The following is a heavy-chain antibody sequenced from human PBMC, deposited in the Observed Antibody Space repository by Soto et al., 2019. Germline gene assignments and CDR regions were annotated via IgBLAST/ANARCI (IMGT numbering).Heavy chain of an antibody. J-gene: IGHJ4*02. V-gene: IGHV3-15*07. CDR1: GFTFSNAW. Sequence: GGSLRLSCAASGFTFSNAWMNWVRQAPGKGLEWVGRIKSKTDGGTTDYAAPVKGRFTISRDDSKKTLYLQMNSLKTEDTAVYYCTTDPLLAARSDLDYWGQGTLVTVSS. D-gene: IGHD6-6*01. CDR2: IKSKTDGGTT. CDR3: TTDPLLAARSDLDY.